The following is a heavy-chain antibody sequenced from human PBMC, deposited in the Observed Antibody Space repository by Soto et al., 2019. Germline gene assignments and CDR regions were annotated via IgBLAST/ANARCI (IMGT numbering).Heavy chain of an antibody. CDR2: IYYSGST. D-gene: IGHD3-3*01. J-gene: IGHJ4*02. Sequence: SETLSLTCTVSGGSISSYYWSWIRQPPGKGLEWIGYIYYSGSTNYNPSLKSRVTISVDTSKNQFSLKLSSVTAADTAVYYCARHDDTDDFWSGSKNPLDYWGQGTLVTVSS. CDR1: GGSISSYY. CDR3: ARHDDTDDFWSGSKNPLDY. V-gene: IGHV4-59*08.